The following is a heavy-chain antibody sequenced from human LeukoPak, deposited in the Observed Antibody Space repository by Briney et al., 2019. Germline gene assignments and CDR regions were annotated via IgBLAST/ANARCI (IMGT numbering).Heavy chain of an antibody. CDR3: ARGEGTNGVCHIDY. D-gene: IGHD2-8*01. CDR2: INHSGST. J-gene: IGHJ4*02. Sequence: SETLSLTCAVYGGSFSGYYWSWIRQPPGKGLEWIGEINHSGSTNYNPSLKSRVTISVDTSKNQFSLKLSSVTAADTAVYYCARGEGTNGVCHIDYWGQGTLVTVSS. CDR1: GGSFSGYY. V-gene: IGHV4-34*01.